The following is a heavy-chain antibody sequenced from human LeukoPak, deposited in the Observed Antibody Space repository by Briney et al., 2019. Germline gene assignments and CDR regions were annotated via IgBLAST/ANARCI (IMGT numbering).Heavy chain of an antibody. V-gene: IGHV4-59*08. J-gene: IGHJ4*02. CDR3: TRQTRGASDY. Sequence: SETLSLTCTVSGGSISGYYWSWIRQPPGKGLEWIGYIYYSGSTTYNPSLKSRVTMSVDTSKNQFSLQLNSVTPEDTAVYYCTRQTRGASDYWGQGTLVTVSS. CDR1: GGSISGYY. D-gene: IGHD1/OR15-1a*01. CDR2: IYYSGST.